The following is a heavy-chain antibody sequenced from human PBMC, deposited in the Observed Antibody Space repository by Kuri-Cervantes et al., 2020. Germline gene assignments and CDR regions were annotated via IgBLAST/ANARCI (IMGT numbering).Heavy chain of an antibody. J-gene: IGHJ6*03. CDR3: ASCTTSCRRYYYYYMDV. Sequence: SQTLSLTCAVYGGSFSAYYWSWIRQPPGKGLEWIGEINHSESTNYNPSLKSRVTISVDTSKNQFSLKLNSVTAADTAVYYCASCTTSCRRYYYYYMDVWGKGTTVTVSS. V-gene: IGHV4-34*01. CDR1: GGSFSAYY. CDR2: INHSEST. D-gene: IGHD2-2*01.